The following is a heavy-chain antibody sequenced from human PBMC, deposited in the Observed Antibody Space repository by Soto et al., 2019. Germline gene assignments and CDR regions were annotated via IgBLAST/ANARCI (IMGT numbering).Heavy chain of an antibody. J-gene: IGHJ4*02. Sequence: SETLSLTCTVSGASINSNVHYWGWVRQSPGKGLEWIASVFYTGSPYHNPSLESRVSISVETSDNQFSLKVTSVTAADTGIYYCARHPFGGYAFDSWGQGTMVTVSS. D-gene: IGHD3-16*01. V-gene: IGHV4-39*01. CDR1: GASINSNVHY. CDR3: ARHPFGGYAFDS. CDR2: VFYTGSP.